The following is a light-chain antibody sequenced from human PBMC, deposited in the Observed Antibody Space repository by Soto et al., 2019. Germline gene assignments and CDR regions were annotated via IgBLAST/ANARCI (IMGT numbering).Light chain of an antibody. CDR1: QSVRSY. CDR3: QQRSSWPLT. J-gene: IGKJ4*01. Sequence: EIVLTQSPATLALSPGERATLSCRASQSVRSYLAWYQQKPGQAPRLLIYDASNRATGIPARFSGSGSGTDFTLTISSLEPEDFAVYYSQQRSSWPLTCGGGTKVEIK. V-gene: IGKV3-11*01. CDR2: DAS.